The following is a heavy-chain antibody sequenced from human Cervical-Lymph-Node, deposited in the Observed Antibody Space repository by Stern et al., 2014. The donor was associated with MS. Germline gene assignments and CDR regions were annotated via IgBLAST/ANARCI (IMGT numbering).Heavy chain of an antibody. J-gene: IGHJ6*02. CDR2: MNPNSGNT. V-gene: IGHV1-8*01. Sequence: QVQLVQSGAEVKKPGASVKVSCKASGYTFTSYDINWVRQATGQGLEWMGWMNPNSGNTGYAQKFQGRVTMTRNPSISTAYMELSSLRSEDTAVYYCARGYLMTTVTTALNYYYGMDVWGQGTTVTVSS. D-gene: IGHD4-17*01. CDR1: GYTFTSYD. CDR3: ARGYLMTTVTTALNYYYGMDV.